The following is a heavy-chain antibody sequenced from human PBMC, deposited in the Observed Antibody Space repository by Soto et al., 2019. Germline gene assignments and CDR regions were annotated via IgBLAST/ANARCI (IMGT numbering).Heavy chain of an antibody. CDR1: GFTFSSYA. Sequence: PGGSLRLSCAASGFTFSSYAMSWVRQAPGKGLEWVSAISGSGGSTYYADSVKGRFTISRDNSKNTLYLQMNSLRAEDTAVYYCAPPPGGVAGTTDPLDYWGQGTLVTVSS. D-gene: IGHD6-19*01. CDR2: ISGSGGST. V-gene: IGHV3-23*01. J-gene: IGHJ4*02. CDR3: APPPGGVAGTTDPLDY.